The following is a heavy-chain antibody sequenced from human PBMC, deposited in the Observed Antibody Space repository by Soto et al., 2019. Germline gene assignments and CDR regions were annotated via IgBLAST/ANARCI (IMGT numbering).Heavy chain of an antibody. V-gene: IGHV4-31*03. Sequence: TLCLTCFVSGYSITAGGYYWSWIRHHPGKGLEWIGSFYSSGSIIYNPSLRSRVSISGDTSSNQFSMRLTSVTAADTGRYSCVRMSRSGHGWFNPWGEGTLETVSS. J-gene: IGHJ5*02. D-gene: IGHD5-12*01. CDR3: VRMSRSGHGWFNP. CDR2: FYSSGSI. CDR1: GYSITAGGYY.